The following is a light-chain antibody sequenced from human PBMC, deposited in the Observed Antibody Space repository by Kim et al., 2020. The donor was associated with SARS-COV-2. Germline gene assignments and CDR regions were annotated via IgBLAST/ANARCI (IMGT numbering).Light chain of an antibody. Sequence: VSVAPGKTDRITCGGNNIGSKSVHWYQQKPGQAPVLVIYYDSDRPSGIPERFSGSNSGNTATLTISRVEAGDEADYYCQVCDSGVVFGGGTKLTVL. CDR1: NIGSKS. V-gene: IGLV3-21*04. J-gene: IGLJ2*01. CDR3: QVCDSGVV. CDR2: YDS.